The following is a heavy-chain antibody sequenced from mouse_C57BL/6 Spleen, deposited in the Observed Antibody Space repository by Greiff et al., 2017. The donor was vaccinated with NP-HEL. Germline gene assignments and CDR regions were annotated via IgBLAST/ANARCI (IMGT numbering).Heavy chain of an antibody. D-gene: IGHD1-1*01. J-gene: IGHJ1*03. V-gene: IGHV5-16*01. CDR1: GFTFSDYY. CDR2: INYDGSST. CDR3: ARERSYYYGSSYRLWYFDV. Sequence: EVQRVESEGGLVQPGSSMKLSCTASGFTFSDYYMAWVRQVPEKGLEWVANINYDGSSTYYLDSLKSRFIISRDNAKNILYLQMSSLKSEDTATYYCARERSYYYGSSYRLWYFDVWGTGTTVTVSS.